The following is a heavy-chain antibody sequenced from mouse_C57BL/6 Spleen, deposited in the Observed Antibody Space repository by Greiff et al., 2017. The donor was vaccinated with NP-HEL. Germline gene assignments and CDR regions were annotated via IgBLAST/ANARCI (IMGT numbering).Heavy chain of an antibody. D-gene: IGHD1-1*01. CDR3: ARRGLYYYGSLDY. CDR1: GYAFSSYW. V-gene: IGHV1-80*01. CDR2: IYPGDGDT. J-gene: IGHJ2*01. Sequence: QVQLKESGAELVKPGASVKISCKASGYAFSSYWMNWVKQRPGKGLEWIGQIYPGDGDTNYNGKFKGKATLTADKSSSTAYMQLSSLTSEDSAVYVCARRGLYYYGSLDYWGQGTTLTVSS.